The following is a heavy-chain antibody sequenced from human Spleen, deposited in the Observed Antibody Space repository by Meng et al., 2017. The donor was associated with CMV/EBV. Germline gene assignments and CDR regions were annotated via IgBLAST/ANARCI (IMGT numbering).Heavy chain of an antibody. CDR2: INPSGGST. V-gene: IGHV1-46*01. J-gene: IGHJ4*02. D-gene: IGHD6-13*01. CDR1: GYTFTSYY. Sequence: ASVKVSCKASGYTFTSYYMFWVRQAPGQGLEWMGTINPSGGSTTHAQKFQGRVTMTRDTSTSTVYMELSSLRSEDTALYYCAREIKQQLPRVVGYWGQGPLVTVSS. CDR3: AREIKQQLPRVVGY.